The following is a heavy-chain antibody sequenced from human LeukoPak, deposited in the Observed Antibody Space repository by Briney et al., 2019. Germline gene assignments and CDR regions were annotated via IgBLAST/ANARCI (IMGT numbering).Heavy chain of an antibody. Sequence: PSETLSLTCTVSGGSISSSSYYWAWIRQPPGTGLEWIGSVYYSGSTYYNPSLKSRVTISVDTSKSQFSLKLSSVTAADTAVYYCARLAYSSNFDYWGQGTLVTVSS. D-gene: IGHD3-16*01. J-gene: IGHJ4*02. CDR1: GGSISSSSYY. CDR2: VYYSGST. V-gene: IGHV4-39*01. CDR3: ARLAYSSNFDY.